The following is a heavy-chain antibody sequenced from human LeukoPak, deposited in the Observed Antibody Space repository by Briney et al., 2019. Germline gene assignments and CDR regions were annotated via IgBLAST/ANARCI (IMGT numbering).Heavy chain of an antibody. CDR3: ATGPGGLLRVYFDY. D-gene: IGHD3-10*01. V-gene: IGHV3-30*04. CDR2: ISYDGSNK. J-gene: IGHJ4*02. Sequence: PGGSLRLSCAASGFTFSSYAMHWVRQAPGKGLEWVAVISYDGSNKYYADSVKGRFTISRDNSKSTLYLQMNSLRAEDTAVYYCATGPGGLLRVYFDYWGQGTLVTVSS. CDR1: GFTFSSYA.